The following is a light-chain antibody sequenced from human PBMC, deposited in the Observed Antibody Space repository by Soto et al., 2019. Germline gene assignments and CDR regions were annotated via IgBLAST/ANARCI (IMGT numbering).Light chain of an antibody. V-gene: IGKV1-33*01. CDR3: QQYDYFPVT. CDR2: DTS. Sequence: DIQMTQSPYSLSASVGDRVIITCQASRDINNYLNWYQQKPGKAPKVLIYDTSHLEAGVPSRFSRSGSGTDFTVIISSLQPEDIGTYYCQQYDYFPVTFGQGTRLEIK. J-gene: IGKJ5*01. CDR1: RDINNY.